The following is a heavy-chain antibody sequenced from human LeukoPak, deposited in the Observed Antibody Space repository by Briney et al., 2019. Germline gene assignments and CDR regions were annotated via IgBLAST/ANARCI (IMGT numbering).Heavy chain of an antibody. Sequence: GGSLRLSCTASGFSFRNYATCWVRQAPGKGLEFVSAINNYDGHDTYYANSVRGRFTISRDNSKNTLYLKMDSLRSEDMGVYYCVRDQLGAYNWFDPWGQGTLVTVSS. CDR3: VRDQLGAYNWFDP. CDR1: GFSFRNYA. J-gene: IGHJ5*02. D-gene: IGHD1-1*01. CDR2: INNYDGHDT. V-gene: IGHV3-64*01.